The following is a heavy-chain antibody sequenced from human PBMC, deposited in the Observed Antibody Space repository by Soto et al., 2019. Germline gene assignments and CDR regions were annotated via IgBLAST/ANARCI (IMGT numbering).Heavy chain of an antibody. CDR1: GFTFSSYA. CDR2: ISSSGGTI. J-gene: IGHJ6*03. V-gene: IGHV3-48*01. Sequence: GGSLRLSCAASGFTFSSYAMSWVRQAPGKGLEWVSYISSSGGTIYYADSVKGRFTISRDNAKNTLYLQMNSLRAEDTAVYYCARSSYMDVWGKGTTVTVSS. CDR3: ARSSYMDV.